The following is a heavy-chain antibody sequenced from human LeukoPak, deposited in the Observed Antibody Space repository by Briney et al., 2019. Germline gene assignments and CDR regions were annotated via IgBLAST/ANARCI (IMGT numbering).Heavy chain of an antibody. Sequence: SETLSLTCAVYGGSFSGYYWSWIRQPPGKGLEWIGEINHSGSTNYNPSLKSRVTISVDTSKNQFSLKLSSVTAADTAVYYCASRPLVYYDSSGPDYWGQGTLVTVSS. CDR2: INHSGST. CDR3: ASRPLVYYDSSGPDY. D-gene: IGHD3-22*01. V-gene: IGHV4-34*01. J-gene: IGHJ4*02. CDR1: GGSFSGYY.